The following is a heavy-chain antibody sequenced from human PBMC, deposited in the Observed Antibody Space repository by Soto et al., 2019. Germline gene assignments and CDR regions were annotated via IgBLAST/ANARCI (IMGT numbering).Heavy chain of an antibody. CDR1: GFTFSSYG. Sequence: QVQLVESGGGVVQPGRSLRLSCAASGFTFSSYGMHWVSQAPGKGLEWVAVISYDGSNKYYADSVKGRFTISRDNSKNTLYLQMNSLRAEDTAVYYCAKSPYDSSGYYYGDYWGQGTLVTVSS. V-gene: IGHV3-30*18. CDR3: AKSPYDSSGYYYGDY. J-gene: IGHJ4*02. CDR2: ISYDGSNK. D-gene: IGHD3-22*01.